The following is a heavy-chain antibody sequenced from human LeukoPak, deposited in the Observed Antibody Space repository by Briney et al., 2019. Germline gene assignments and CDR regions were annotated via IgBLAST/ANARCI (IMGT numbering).Heavy chain of an antibody. CDR3: ARGHSLLGIDY. Sequence: SETLSLTCTVSGGSTSSYYWSWIRQPPGKGLEWIGYIYYSGSTNYNPSLKSRVTISVDTSKNQFSLKLSSVTAADTAVYYCARGHSLLGIDYWGQGTLVTVSS. CDR1: GGSTSSYY. D-gene: IGHD7-27*01. V-gene: IGHV4-59*01. CDR2: IYYSGST. J-gene: IGHJ4*02.